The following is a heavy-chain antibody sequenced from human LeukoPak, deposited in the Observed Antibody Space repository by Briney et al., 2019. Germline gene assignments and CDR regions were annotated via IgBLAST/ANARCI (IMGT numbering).Heavy chain of an antibody. J-gene: IGHJ4*02. CDR1: GYTFTSYG. CDR3: ARTLKPYYYGSGSYWPFDY. V-gene: IGHV1-69*13. D-gene: IGHD3-10*01. Sequence: SVKVSCKASGYTFTSYGISWVRQAPGQGLEWMGGIIPIFGTANYAQKFQGRVTITADESTSTAYMELSSLRSEDTAVYYCARTLKPYYYGSGSYWPFDYWGQGTLVTVYS. CDR2: IIPIFGTA.